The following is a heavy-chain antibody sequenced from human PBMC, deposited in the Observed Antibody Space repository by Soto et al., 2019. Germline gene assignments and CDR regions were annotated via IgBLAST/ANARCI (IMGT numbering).Heavy chain of an antibody. Sequence: QVQLVQSGAEVKKPGSSVKVSCKASGGTFSSYAISWVRQAPGQGLEWMGGIIPIFGTANYAQKFQGRVTITADESTSTAYMELSSLRSEDTAVYYCARDGCSSTSCYGSGYYGMDVWGQGTTVTVSS. J-gene: IGHJ6*02. D-gene: IGHD2-2*01. CDR1: GGTFSSYA. CDR3: ARDGCSSTSCYGSGYYGMDV. V-gene: IGHV1-69*01. CDR2: IIPIFGTA.